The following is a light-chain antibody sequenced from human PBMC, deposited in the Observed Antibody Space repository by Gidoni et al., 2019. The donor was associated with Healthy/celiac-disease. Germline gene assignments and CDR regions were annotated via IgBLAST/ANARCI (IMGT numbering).Light chain of an antibody. Sequence: SALPPPRSVSGSPGQSVTIACTGTSSDVGGYNYVSWYQQHPGKAPKLMIYDVSKRPSGVPDRFSGSKSGNTASLTISGLQAEDEADYYCCSYAGSSYVFGTGTKVTVL. J-gene: IGLJ1*01. V-gene: IGLV2-11*01. CDR3: CSYAGSSYV. CDR2: DVS. CDR1: SSDVGGYNY.